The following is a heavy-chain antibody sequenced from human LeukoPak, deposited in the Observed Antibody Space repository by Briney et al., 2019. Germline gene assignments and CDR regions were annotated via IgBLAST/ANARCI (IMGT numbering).Heavy chain of an antibody. CDR3: ARSSRVAGGHYYFDY. Sequence: PSETLSLTCTVSGGSISNYYWSWIRQPAGKGLEWIGRIYTGGGTNYNPSLKSRVNMSVSKNHFSLKLSSVTAADTAVYHCARSSRVAGGHYYFDYWGQGTLVTVSS. J-gene: IGHJ4*02. CDR1: GGSISNYY. V-gene: IGHV4-4*07. D-gene: IGHD6-13*01. CDR2: IYTGGGT.